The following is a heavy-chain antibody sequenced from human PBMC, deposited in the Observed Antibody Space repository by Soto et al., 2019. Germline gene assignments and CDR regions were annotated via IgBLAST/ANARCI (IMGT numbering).Heavy chain of an antibody. CDR2: IYPGDSDT. J-gene: IGHJ4*02. D-gene: IGHD6-13*01. CDR1: GYSFTSYW. V-gene: IGHV5-51*01. CDR3: ARHAGERSSSWPTNDY. Sequence: GESLKISCKGSGYSFTSYWIGWVRQMPGKGLEWMGIIYPGDSDTRYSPSFQGQVTISADKSISTAYLQWSSLKASDTAMYYCARHAGERSSSWPTNDYWGQGTLVTVSS.